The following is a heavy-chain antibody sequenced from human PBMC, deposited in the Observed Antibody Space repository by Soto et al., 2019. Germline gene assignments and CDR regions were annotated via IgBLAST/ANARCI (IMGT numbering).Heavy chain of an antibody. J-gene: IGHJ4*02. CDR1: GFTFNDYY. V-gene: IGHV3-11*01. Sequence: QVQLVASGGGLVKAGGSLRLSCAASGFTFNDYYMRWIRQPPGKGLEWLSYISSGGSSISYADAVKGRFTISRDNARNALYLQMNSLRADDTAGYYCARDLLGGSAYWGQGTLVTVYS. CDR2: ISSGGSSI. D-gene: IGHD5-12*01. CDR3: ARDLLGGSAY.